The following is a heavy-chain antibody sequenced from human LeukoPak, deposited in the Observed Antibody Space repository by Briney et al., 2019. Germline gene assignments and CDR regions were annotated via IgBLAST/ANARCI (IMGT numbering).Heavy chain of an antibody. CDR3: ARVISDCANFNCFKGYFDY. Sequence: ASVMVSCKASGYTFTNYAIHWVRQAPGQSLEWMGWINAGNGNTKYSQKFQARVTITRDTSANTAYMELSSLGSEDTTIYYCARVISDCANFNCFKGYFDYWGQGTPVTVSS. CDR2: INAGNGNT. V-gene: IGHV1-3*01. J-gene: IGHJ4*01. D-gene: IGHD5/OR15-5a*01. CDR1: GYTFTNYA.